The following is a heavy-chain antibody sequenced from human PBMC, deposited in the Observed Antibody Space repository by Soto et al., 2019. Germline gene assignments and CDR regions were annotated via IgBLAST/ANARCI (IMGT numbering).Heavy chain of an antibody. CDR2: IYHSGST. V-gene: IGHV4-4*02. J-gene: IGHJ4*02. CDR3: ARGCFGGRGYYFDY. CDR1: GGSISSSNW. Sequence: SETLSLTCAVSGGSISSSNWWSWVRQPPGKGLEWIGEIYHSGSTNYNPSLKSRVTISVDKSKNQFSLKLSSVTAADTAVYYCARGCFGGRGYYFDYWGQGTLVTVSS. D-gene: IGHD2-15*01.